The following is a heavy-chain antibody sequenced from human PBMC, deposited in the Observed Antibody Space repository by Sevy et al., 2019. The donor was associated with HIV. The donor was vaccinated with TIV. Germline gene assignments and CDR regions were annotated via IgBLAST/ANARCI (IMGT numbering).Heavy chain of an antibody. CDR3: ATDSMVRGLLFDY. D-gene: IGHD3-10*01. CDR2: FDPEDGET. V-gene: IGHV1-24*01. CDR1: GYTLTELS. Sequence: ASVKVSCKVSGYTLTELSMHWVRQAPGKGLEWMGGFDPEDGETIYAQKFQGRDTMTEDTSTDTAYMELSSLRSEDTAVYYCATDSMVRGLLFDYWGQGTLVTVSS. J-gene: IGHJ4*02.